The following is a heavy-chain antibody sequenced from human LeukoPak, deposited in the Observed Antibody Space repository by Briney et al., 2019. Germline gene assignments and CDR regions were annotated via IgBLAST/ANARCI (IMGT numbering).Heavy chain of an antibody. CDR1: GGSISSGSYY. Sequence: SQTLSLTCTVSGGSISSGSYYWSWIRQPAGKGLEWIGRIYTSGSTNYNPSLKSRVTISVDTPKNQFSLKLSSVTAADTAVYYCARDCGGVLCYYYMDVWGKGTTVTVSS. J-gene: IGHJ6*03. CDR3: ARDCGGVLCYYYMDV. CDR2: IYTSGST. V-gene: IGHV4-61*02. D-gene: IGHD2-21*01.